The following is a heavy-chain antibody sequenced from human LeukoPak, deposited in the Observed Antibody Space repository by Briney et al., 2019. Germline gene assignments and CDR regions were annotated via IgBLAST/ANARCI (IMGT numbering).Heavy chain of an antibody. CDR3: ARPIAAAGARYYFDY. Sequence: ASVKVSCKASGYTFTGYYVHWVRQAPGQGLEWMGWINPNSGGTNYAQKFQGRVTMTRDTSISTAYMELSRLRSDDTAVYYCARPIAAAGARYYFDYWGQGTLVTVSS. CDR1: GYTFTGYY. J-gene: IGHJ4*02. D-gene: IGHD6-13*01. CDR2: INPNSGGT. V-gene: IGHV1-2*02.